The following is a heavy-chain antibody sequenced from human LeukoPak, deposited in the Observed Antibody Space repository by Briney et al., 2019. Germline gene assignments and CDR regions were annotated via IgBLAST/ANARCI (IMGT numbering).Heavy chain of an antibody. CDR3: ARDPEYQLLYYFDY. CDR1: GFTFSSSA. V-gene: IGHV3-30-3*01. D-gene: IGHD2-2*01. CDR2: ISFDGSNK. Sequence: GGSLRLSCTASGFTFSSSAMHWVRQAPGEGLEWVAVISFDGSNKYYADSVKGRFTISRDNSKNTLYLQMNSLRAEDTAVYYCARDPEYQLLYYFDYWGQGTLVTVSS. J-gene: IGHJ4*02.